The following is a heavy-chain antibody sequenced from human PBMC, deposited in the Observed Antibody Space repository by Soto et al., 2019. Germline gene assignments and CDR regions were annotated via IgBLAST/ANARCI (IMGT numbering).Heavy chain of an antibody. Sequence: QLQLQESGPGLVKPSETLSLTGTVSGGSISSSSSYWGWIRQPPGKGLEWIGSIYYSGSTYYNPSLKSRVTMSVDTSKNLFSLKLSSVTAADTAVYYCARWGARPTCFDPWGQGTLVTVSS. CDR3: ARWGARPTCFDP. J-gene: IGHJ5*02. D-gene: IGHD6-6*01. V-gene: IGHV4-39*01. CDR2: IYYSGST. CDR1: GGSISSSSSY.